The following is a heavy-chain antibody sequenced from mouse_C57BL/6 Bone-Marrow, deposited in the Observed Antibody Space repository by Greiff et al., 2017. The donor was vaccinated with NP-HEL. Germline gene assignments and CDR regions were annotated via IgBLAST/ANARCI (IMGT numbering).Heavy chain of an antibody. CDR2: ISSGGSYP. J-gene: IGHJ4*01. CDR1: GFTFSSYG. Sequence: EVQGVESGGDLVKPGGSLKLSCAASGFTFSSYGMSWVRQTPDKRLEWVATISSGGSYPYYPASVKGRFTISRDNAKNTLYLQMSSLKSEDTAMYYCARHGYYGSGRAMDYWGQGTSVTVSS. D-gene: IGHD1-1*01. V-gene: IGHV5-6*01. CDR3: ARHGYYGSGRAMDY.